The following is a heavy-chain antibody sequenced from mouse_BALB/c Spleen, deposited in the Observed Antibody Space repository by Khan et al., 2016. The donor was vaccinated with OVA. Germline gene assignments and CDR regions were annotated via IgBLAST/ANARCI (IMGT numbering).Heavy chain of an antibody. V-gene: IGHV14-1*02. CDR3: ARRGDGNYWFAY. Sequence: VQLQQSGAELVRPGALVKLSCKASGFNIKDYYMYWVKQRPEQGLEWIGWIDPENGNTIYDPKFQGKASITADTSSNTAYLQLSSLTSEDTAVYYCARRGDGNYWFAYWGQGTLVTVSA. CDR1: GFNIKDYY. J-gene: IGHJ3*01. CDR2: IDPENGNT. D-gene: IGHD2-1*01.